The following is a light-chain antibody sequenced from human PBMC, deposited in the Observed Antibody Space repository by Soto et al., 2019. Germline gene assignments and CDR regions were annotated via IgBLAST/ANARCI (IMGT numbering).Light chain of an antibody. Sequence: QSVLTQPPSVSEAPGQRFTISCTGSRSNIGAGYEAHWYQQVPGTAPKLLIYENNNRPSGVPDRFSGSKSGTSASLAITGLQAEDEAEYYCQSYDSSLSGYVFGTRTKVTVL. CDR1: RSNIGAGYE. J-gene: IGLJ1*01. V-gene: IGLV1-40*01. CDR2: ENN. CDR3: QSYDSSLSGYV.